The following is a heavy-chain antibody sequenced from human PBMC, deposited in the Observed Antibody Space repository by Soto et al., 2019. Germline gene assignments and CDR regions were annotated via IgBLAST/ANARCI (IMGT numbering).Heavy chain of an antibody. D-gene: IGHD1-26*01. Sequence: SGTLSLTCTILGGSVPSNNYYFGWIRQPPGERLEWIGSMYYSGETYYNPSFKSRFTISVDTSKNQLSLKLTSVTAADTAVYYCARHRQWGAFDIWGQGTMVT. CDR2: MYYSGET. J-gene: IGHJ3*02. CDR1: GGSVPSNNYY. CDR3: ARHRQWGAFDI. V-gene: IGHV4-39*01.